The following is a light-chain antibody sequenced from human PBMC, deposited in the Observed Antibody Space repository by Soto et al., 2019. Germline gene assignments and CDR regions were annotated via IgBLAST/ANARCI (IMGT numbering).Light chain of an antibody. CDR1: QSISSY. V-gene: IGKV3-11*01. CDR3: QQCSIWTRT. J-gene: IGKJ1*01. Sequence: EIVLTQSPAPLSLSPWERATLSSRASQSISSYLAWYPKRPGQAPSLLIYATSSRATGIPARFSGSGSGTDFNLTISRLETEDCAVYECQQCSIWTRTFGQGTKVDIK. CDR2: ATS.